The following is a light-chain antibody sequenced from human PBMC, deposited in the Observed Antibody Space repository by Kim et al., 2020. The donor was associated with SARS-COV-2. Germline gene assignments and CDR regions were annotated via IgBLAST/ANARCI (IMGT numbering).Light chain of an antibody. Sequence: DIQMTQSPSTLFASVGDRVTITCRASQTVGNWLAWYQQKPGRAPKVLIYKASTLESGVPSRFSGSGSGTEFTLTITSLQPDDFATYFCQQYDSRVTFGQGTKVDIK. V-gene: IGKV1-5*03. CDR3: QQYDSRVT. CDR1: QTVGNW. CDR2: KAS. J-gene: IGKJ1*01.